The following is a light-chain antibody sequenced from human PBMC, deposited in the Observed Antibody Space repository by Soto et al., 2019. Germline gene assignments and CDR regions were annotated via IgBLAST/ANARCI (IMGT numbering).Light chain of an antibody. J-gene: IGKJ1*01. CDR3: QQYNNWPPGT. CDR2: GAS. V-gene: IGKV3-15*01. Sequence: EIVMTQSPATLSVSPGERATLSCRASQSVSSNLAWYQHKPGQAPRLLIYGASTRATGIPAWFSGGGYGTEFTLTKNSLQSEDFAVYYCQQYNNWPPGTFGQGTKVEIK. CDR1: QSVSSN.